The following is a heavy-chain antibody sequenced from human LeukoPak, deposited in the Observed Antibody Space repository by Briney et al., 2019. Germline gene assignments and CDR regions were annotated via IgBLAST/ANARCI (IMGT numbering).Heavy chain of an antibody. CDR2: ISYDGSNK. CDR3: ARVLVYCSGGSCYGDY. V-gene: IGHV3-30*03. D-gene: IGHD2-15*01. CDR1: GFTFSSYG. Sequence: GGSLRLSCAASGFTFSSYGMHWVRQAPGKGLEWVAVISYDGSNKYYADSVKGRFTISRDNSKNTLYLQMNSLRAEDTAVYYCARVLVYCSGGSCYGDYWGQGTLVTVSS. J-gene: IGHJ4*02.